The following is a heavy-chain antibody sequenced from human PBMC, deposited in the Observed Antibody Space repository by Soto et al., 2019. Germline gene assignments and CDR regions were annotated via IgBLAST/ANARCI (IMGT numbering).Heavy chain of an antibody. V-gene: IGHV4-34*01. CDR2: INHSGST. J-gene: IGHJ4*02. D-gene: IGHD1-26*01. Sequence: PSETLSLTCAVYGGSFGGYYWSWIRQPPGKGLEWIGEINHSGSTNYNPSLKSRVTISVGTSKNQFSLKLSSVTAADTAVYYCASGGVWEWTAQDYWGQGTLVTVSS. CDR3: ASGGVWEWTAQDY. CDR1: GGSFGGYY.